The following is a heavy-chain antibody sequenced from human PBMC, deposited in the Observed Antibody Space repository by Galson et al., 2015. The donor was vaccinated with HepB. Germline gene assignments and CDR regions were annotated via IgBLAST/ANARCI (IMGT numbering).Heavy chain of an antibody. V-gene: IGHV3-53*01. CDR3: AREILTGYPLGAFGI. Sequence: SLRLSCAASGFTVRTNYMNWVRQTSGGGLEWVSVIYSGGTTYYADSVKGRFIISRDTSRNTLYLQMNNLRPEDTAVYYCAREILTGYPLGAFGIWGQGTMVTVSS. J-gene: IGHJ3*02. CDR2: IYSGGTT. D-gene: IGHD3-9*01. CDR1: GFTVRTNY.